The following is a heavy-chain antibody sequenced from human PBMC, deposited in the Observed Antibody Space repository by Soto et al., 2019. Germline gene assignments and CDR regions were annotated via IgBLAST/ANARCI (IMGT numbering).Heavy chain of an antibody. V-gene: IGHV4-61*01. CDR3: ARERPWFDP. CDR2: IYYSGST. CDR1: GGSVSSGSYY. D-gene: IGHD6-6*01. J-gene: IGHJ5*02. Sequence: KPSETLSLTCTVSGGSVSSGSYYWSWIRQPPGKGLEWIGYIYYSGSTNYNPSLKSRVTISVDTSKNQFSLKLSSVTAADTAVYYRARERPWFDPWGQGTLVTVSS.